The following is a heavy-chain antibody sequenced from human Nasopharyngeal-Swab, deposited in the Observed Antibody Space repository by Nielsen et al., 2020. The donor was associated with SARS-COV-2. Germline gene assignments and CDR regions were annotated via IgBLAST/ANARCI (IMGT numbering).Heavy chain of an antibody. CDR3: ARLRYSSGWPAGLDY. CDR2: NDPGDSHT. D-gene: IGHD6-19*01. J-gene: IGHJ4*02. Sequence: TVSCTGSGYIYTSYWIGWVRPMPGQGLEWMGINDPGDSHTRYSPSFQGKVTISADKPISTAYLQWCSLKASDTAMYYCARLRYSSGWPAGLDYWGQGTLVTVSS. V-gene: IGHV5-51*04. CDR1: GYIYTSYW.